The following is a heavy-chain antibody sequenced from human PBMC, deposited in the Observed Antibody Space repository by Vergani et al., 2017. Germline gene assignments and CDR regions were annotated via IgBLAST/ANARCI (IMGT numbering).Heavy chain of an antibody. J-gene: IGHJ5*02. V-gene: IGHV4-39*01. CDR1: GASIRSSNYY. D-gene: IGHD6-19*01. Sequence: QLQLQESGPGLVKPSTTLSLTCSVSGASIRSSNYYWGWIRQPPGKGLEWIASIYYSGITYYNPSLKSRVTISVDTSKNQFSLKLSSVTAADTAVYFCARHSTVEWLVRVAWFDPWGQGILVTVSS. CDR2: IYYSGIT. CDR3: ARHSTVEWLVRVAWFDP.